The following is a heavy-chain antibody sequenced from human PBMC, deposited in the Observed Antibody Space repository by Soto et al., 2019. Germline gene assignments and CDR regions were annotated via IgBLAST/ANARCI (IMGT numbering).Heavy chain of an antibody. Sequence: PGGSLRLSCAASGFTFSSYAMSWVRQAPGKGLEWVSAISGSGGSTYYADSVKGRFTISRDNSKNTLYLQMNSLRAEDTAVYYCAKDWKYDSWSGYPAWGMDVWGQGTTVTVSS. V-gene: IGHV3-23*01. D-gene: IGHD3-3*01. CDR1: GFTFSSYA. CDR2: ISGSGGST. CDR3: AKDWKYDSWSGYPAWGMDV. J-gene: IGHJ6*02.